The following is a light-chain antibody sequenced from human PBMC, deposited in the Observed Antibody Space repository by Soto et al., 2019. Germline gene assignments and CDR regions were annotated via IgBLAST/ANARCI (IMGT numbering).Light chain of an antibody. Sequence: EIVMTQSPVTLSVSPGERATLSCRASQNISRSFAWYQQKPGQGPSIIIYGTSTRAGGVPARFSGGGSGTEFTLSITSLQSEDFAFYYCHQYNGCPRTFGQGTKVEI. CDR2: GTS. CDR3: HQYNGCPRT. J-gene: IGKJ1*01. V-gene: IGKV3-15*01. CDR1: QNISRS.